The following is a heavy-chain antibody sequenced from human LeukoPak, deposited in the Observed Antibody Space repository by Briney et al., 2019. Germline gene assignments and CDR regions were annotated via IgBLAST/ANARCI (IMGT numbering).Heavy chain of an antibody. D-gene: IGHD3-10*01. CDR2: ISSSSSYI. J-gene: IGHJ6*03. Sequence: GGSLRLSCAASGFTFSSYSMNWVRQAPGKGLEWVSSISSSSSYIYYADSVKGRFTISRDNAKNSLYLQMNSLRAEDTAVYYCARGLMVRGVIIDSRGYYYMDVWGKGTTVTVSS. CDR3: ARGLMVRGVIIDSRGYYYMDV. CDR1: GFTFSSYS. V-gene: IGHV3-21*01.